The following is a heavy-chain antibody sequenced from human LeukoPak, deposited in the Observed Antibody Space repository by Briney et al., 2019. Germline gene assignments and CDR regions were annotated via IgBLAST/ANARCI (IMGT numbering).Heavy chain of an antibody. Sequence: GASVKVSCKASGYTFIGYYMHWVRQAPGQGLEWMGWLNPNSVGTNYAQKFQGRVTMTRDTSISTAYMELSRLRSDDTAVYYCARAGWTQLTPDAFDIWGQGTMVTVSS. CDR3: ARAGWTQLTPDAFDI. D-gene: IGHD5-18*01. V-gene: IGHV1-2*02. J-gene: IGHJ3*02. CDR2: LNPNSVGT. CDR1: GYTFIGYY.